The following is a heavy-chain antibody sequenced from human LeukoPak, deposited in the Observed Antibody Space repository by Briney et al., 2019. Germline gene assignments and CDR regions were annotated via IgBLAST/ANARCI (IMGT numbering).Heavy chain of an antibody. CDR2: IYYSGST. Sequence: SETLSLTCTVSGGSISSYYWSWIRQPPGKGLEWIGYIYYSGSTNYNPSLKSRVTISVDTSKNQFSLKLSSVTAADTAVYYCARHAQWGSPCWFDPWGQGTLVTVSS. J-gene: IGHJ5*02. CDR1: GGSISSYY. D-gene: IGHD3-16*01. CDR3: ARHAQWGSPCWFDP. V-gene: IGHV4-59*08.